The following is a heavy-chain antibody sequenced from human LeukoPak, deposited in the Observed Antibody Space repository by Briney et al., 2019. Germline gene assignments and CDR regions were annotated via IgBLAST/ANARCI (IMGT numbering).Heavy chain of an antibody. CDR1: GYTFTSYA. CDR2: INAGNGNT. D-gene: IGHD6-13*01. V-gene: IGHV1-3*01. Sequence: GASVKVSCKASGYTFTSYAMHWVRQAPGQRLEWMGWINAGNGNTKYSQKFQGRVTITRDTSASTAYMELSSLRSEDTAVYYCARRPLPGSSSPIDYWGREPWSPSPQ. CDR3: ARRPLPGSSSPIDY. J-gene: IGHJ4*02.